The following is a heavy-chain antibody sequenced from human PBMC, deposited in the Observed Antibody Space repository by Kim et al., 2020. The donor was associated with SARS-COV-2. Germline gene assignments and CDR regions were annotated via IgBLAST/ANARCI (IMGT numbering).Heavy chain of an antibody. CDR2: IKQDGSEK. D-gene: IGHD3-22*01. V-gene: IGHV3-7*03. Sequence: GGSLRLSCAASGFTFSSYWMSWVRQAPGKGLEWVANIKQDGSEKYYVDSVKGRFTISRDNAKNSLYLQMNSLRAEDTAVYYCAGGYYDSSGYYYVPYYYYGMDVWGQGTTVTVSS. J-gene: IGHJ6*02. CDR1: GFTFSSYW. CDR3: AGGYYDSSGYYYVPYYYYGMDV.